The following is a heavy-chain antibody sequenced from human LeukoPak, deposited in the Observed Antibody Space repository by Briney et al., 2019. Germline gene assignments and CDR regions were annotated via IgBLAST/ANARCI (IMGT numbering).Heavy chain of an antibody. V-gene: IGHV4-4*02. CDR2: IYHTGST. J-gene: IGHJ4*02. Sequence: PSETLSLTCTVSSGSISNPYWWSWVRQTPSKGLEWIGEIYHTGSTNYNPSLKSRITISVDKSKNQFSLKLTSVIAADTAVYYCARARKLRLQSMSRLLGSDLYYFDYWGQGTPVTVSS. CDR3: ARARKLRLQSMSRLLGSDLYYFDY. CDR1: SGSISNPYW. D-gene: IGHD4-11*01.